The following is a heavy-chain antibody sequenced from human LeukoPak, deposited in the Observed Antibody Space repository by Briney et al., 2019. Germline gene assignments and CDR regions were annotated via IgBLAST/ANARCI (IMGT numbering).Heavy chain of an antibody. D-gene: IGHD3-10*01. CDR3: AREGVGVRDSVAFDI. CDR2: IIPIFGTA. Sequence: SVKVSCKASGGTFSSYAISWVRQAPGQGREWMGGIIPIFGTANYAQKFQGRVTITADESTSTAYMELSSLRSEDTAVYYCAREGVGVRDSVAFDIWGQGTMVTVSS. V-gene: IGHV1-69*13. J-gene: IGHJ3*02. CDR1: GGTFSSYA.